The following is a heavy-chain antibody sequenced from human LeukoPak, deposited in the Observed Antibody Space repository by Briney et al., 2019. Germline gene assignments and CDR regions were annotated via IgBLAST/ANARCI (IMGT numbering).Heavy chain of an antibody. CDR3: ARGREWLRSFDY. D-gene: IGHD5-12*01. CDR1: GGSFSGYY. Sequence: SETLSLTCAVYGGSFSGYYWSWIRQPPGKGLEWIGEINHSGSTNYNPSLKSRVTISVDTSKNQISLKLSSVTAADTAVYYCARGREWLRSFDYWGQGTLVTVSS. V-gene: IGHV4-34*01. J-gene: IGHJ4*02. CDR2: INHSGST.